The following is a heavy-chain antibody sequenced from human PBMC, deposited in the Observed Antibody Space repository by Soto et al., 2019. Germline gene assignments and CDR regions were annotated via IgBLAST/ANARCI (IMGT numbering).Heavy chain of an antibody. CDR1: GFTFSDYY. J-gene: IGHJ6*02. CDR3: ARFRLSDFWSYGMDV. V-gene: IGHV3-11*01. CDR2: ISSSSSTI. Sequence: PGGTLRLSCAASGFTFSDYYMSWIRQAPGKGLEWVSYISSSSSTIYYADSVKGRFTISRDNAKNSLYLQMNSLRAEDTAVYYCARFRLSDFWSYGMDVWGQGTTVTVSS. D-gene: IGHD3-3*01.